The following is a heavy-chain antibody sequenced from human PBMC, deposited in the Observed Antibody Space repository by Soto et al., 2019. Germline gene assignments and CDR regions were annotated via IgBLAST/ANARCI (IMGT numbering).Heavy chain of an antibody. CDR3: ARVLEGKDDDESSGF. CDR2: INPRPGTT. Sequence: ASVKVSCKASGYTFTSYGISWVRQAPGQGLEWMGWINPRPGTTNDAQKFQGRVTMTRDTSTSTADMQLSSLRSDDTAVYYCARVLEGKDDDESSGFWGQGSLVTVSS. V-gene: IGHV1-18*01. CDR1: GYTFTSYG. D-gene: IGHD3-22*01. J-gene: IGHJ4*02.